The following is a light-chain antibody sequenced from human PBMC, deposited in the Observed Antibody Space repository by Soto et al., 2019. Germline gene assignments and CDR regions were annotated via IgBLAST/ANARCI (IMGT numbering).Light chain of an antibody. J-gene: IGLJ1*01. CDR1: NIGSKS. CDR2: DDS. V-gene: IGLV3-21*02. CDR3: QVWDSSSDHRNV. Sequence: SYELTQPPSVSVAPGQTARITCGGNNIGSKSVHWYQQKPGQAPVLVVYDDSDWPSGIPERFSGSNSGNTATLTISRVEAGDEAEYYCQVWDSSSDHRNVFGTGTKLTVL.